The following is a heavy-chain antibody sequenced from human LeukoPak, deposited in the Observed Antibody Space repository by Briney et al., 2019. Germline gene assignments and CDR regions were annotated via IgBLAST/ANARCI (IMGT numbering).Heavy chain of an antibody. J-gene: IGHJ4*02. V-gene: IGHV1-24*01. CDR1: GYTLTELS. D-gene: IGHD4-17*01. CDR3: ATRSDYGDYYGY. CDR2: FGPEDGET. Sequence: ASVKVSCKVSGYTLTELSMHWVRQAPGKGLEWMGGFGPEDGETIYAQKFQGRVTMTEDTSTDTAYMELSSLRSEDTAVYYCATRSDYGDYYGYWGRGTLVTVSS.